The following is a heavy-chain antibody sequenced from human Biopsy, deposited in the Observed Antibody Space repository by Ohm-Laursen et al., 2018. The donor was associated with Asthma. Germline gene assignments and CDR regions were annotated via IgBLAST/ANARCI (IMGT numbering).Heavy chain of an antibody. D-gene: IGHD3-10*01. CDR3: ARDRPITMVRGVIITFDP. CDR2: IKQDGSEK. Sequence: SLRLSCSAFGFTFSSYSMSWVRQAPGKGLEWVANIKQDGSEKYYVDSVKGRFTISRDNAKNSLYLQMNSLRAEDTAVYYCARDRPITMVRGVIITFDPWGQGTLVTVSS. J-gene: IGHJ5*02. V-gene: IGHV3-7*05. CDR1: GFTFSSYS.